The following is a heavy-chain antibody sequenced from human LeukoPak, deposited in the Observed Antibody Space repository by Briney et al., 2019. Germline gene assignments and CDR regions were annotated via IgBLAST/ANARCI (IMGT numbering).Heavy chain of an antibody. D-gene: IGHD6-13*01. CDR1: GFTFSSYA. V-gene: IGHV3-23*01. J-gene: IGHJ4*02. CDR2: ISGSGGST. Sequence: GGSLRLSCAASGFTFSSYAMSWVRQAPGKGLEWVSAISGSGGSTYYADSVKGRFTISRDNSKNTLYLQMNSLRAEDTAVYYWAKDSWRRIAAACKFDYWGQETLVTVSS. CDR3: AKDSWRRIAAACKFDY.